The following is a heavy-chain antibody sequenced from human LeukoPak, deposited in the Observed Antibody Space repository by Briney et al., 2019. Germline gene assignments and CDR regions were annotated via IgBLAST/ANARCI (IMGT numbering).Heavy chain of an antibody. CDR1: RYIFAGYY. CDR3: ARYQWLGPG. D-gene: IGHD6-19*01. V-gene: IGHV1-2*02. CDR2: INPNSGGT. J-gene: IGHJ4*02. Sequence: ASVKVSCKASRYIFAGYYMHWVRQAPGQGLEWMGWINPNSGGTNYAQKFQGRVTMTRDTSISTAYMELSRLRSDDTAVYYCARYQWLGPGWGQGTLVTVSS.